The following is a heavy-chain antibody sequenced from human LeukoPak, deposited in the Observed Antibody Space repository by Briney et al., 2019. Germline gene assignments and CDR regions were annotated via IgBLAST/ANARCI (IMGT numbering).Heavy chain of an antibody. D-gene: IGHD4-23*01. CDR1: GGSISSGSYY. J-gene: IGHJ6*03. V-gene: IGHV4-61*02. CDR2: IYSSGST. Sequence: PSETLSLTCTVPGGSISSGSYYWSWIRQPAGKGLEWIGRIYSSGSTNYNPSLKSRVTMSVDTSKNQFSLKLSSVTAADTAVYYCARSRGNSRHYYYMDVWGKGTTVTVSS. CDR3: ARSRGNSRHYYYMDV.